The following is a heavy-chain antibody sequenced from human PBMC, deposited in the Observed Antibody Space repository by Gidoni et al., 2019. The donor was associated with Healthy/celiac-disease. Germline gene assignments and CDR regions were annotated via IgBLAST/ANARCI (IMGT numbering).Heavy chain of an antibody. V-gene: IGHV1-3*01. Sequence: QVQLVQSGAEVKKPGASVKVSCKASGDTFTSYAMHWVRQAPGQRLEWMGWINPVNGNTKYSQKFQGRVTITRDTSASTAYMELSSLRSEDTAVYYCARKVVTASAYYYYGMDVWGQGTTVTVSS. CDR3: ARKVVTASAYYYYGMDV. D-gene: IGHD2-21*02. CDR1: GDTFTSYA. J-gene: IGHJ6*02. CDR2: INPVNGNT.